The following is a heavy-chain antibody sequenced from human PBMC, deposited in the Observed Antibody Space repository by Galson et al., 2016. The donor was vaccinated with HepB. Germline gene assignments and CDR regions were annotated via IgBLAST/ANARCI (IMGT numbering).Heavy chain of an antibody. J-gene: IGHJ5*02. CDR2: ITPVFGTP. CDR1: GGTFDTYS. D-gene: IGHD3-16*01. V-gene: IGHV1-69*13. CDR3: ARDWGYLGGVTQNWFDP. Sequence: SVKVSCKASGGTFDTYSISWVRQAPGEGLEWMGGITPVFGTPNYAQKFQDRITITADESTSTAHVELTSLTFQDTAVYYCARDWGYLGGVTQNWFDPWGQGTLVTVSS.